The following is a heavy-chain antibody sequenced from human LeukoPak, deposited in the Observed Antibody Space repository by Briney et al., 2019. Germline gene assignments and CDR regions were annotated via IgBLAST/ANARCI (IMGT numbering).Heavy chain of an antibody. CDR3: ARQVGARSKIDY. J-gene: IGHJ4*02. V-gene: IGHV5-51*01. CDR1: GYSFTSYW. D-gene: IGHD1-26*01. Sequence: GEPLKISCKGSGYSFTSYWIAWVRQMPAKGLEWMGITFPGDSDTRYSPSFQGQVTISADKSISTAYLQWSSMKASDTAMYYCARQVGARSKIDYWGQGTLVSVSS. CDR2: TFPGDSDT.